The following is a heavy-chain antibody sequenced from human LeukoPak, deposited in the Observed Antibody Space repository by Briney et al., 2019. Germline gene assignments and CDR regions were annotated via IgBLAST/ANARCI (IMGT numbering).Heavy chain of an antibody. J-gene: IGHJ6*02. CDR3: ARVPRGERDPPYALDV. CDR1: GGSIRSYY. V-gene: IGHV4-59*01. D-gene: IGHD3-10*01. CDR2: IYYSGGT. Sequence: SETLSLTCTVSGGSIRSYYWSWVRQPPGKGLEWIGYIYYSGGTNYNPSLKSRVTISVDRSKNQFSLKLSSVTAADTAVYYCARVPRGERDPPYALDVWGQGTTVTVSS.